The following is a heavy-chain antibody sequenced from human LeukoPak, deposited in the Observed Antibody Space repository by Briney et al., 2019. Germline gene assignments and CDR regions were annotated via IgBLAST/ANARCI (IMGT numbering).Heavy chain of an antibody. Sequence: EGSLRLSCAASGFTFSSYGMHWVRQAPGKGLEWVAFIRYDGSNKYYADSVKGRFTISRDNSKNTLYLQMNSRRAEDTAVYYCAKVQGGGTYYYYMDVWGKGTTVTVSS. V-gene: IGHV3-30*02. CDR3: AKVQGGGTYYYYMDV. J-gene: IGHJ6*03. CDR1: GFTFSSYG. CDR2: IRYDGSNK. D-gene: IGHD1-26*01.